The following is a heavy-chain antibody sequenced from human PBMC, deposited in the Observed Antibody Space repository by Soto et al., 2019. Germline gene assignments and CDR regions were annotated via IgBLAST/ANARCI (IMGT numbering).Heavy chain of an antibody. V-gene: IGHV4-59*01. CDR2: IYYSGST. CDR3: ARGYYYDSSGYYYGMDV. D-gene: IGHD3-22*01. CDR1: GGSISSYY. J-gene: IGHJ6*02. Sequence: SETLSLTCTVSGGSISSYYWSWIRQPPGKGLEWIGYIYYSGSTNYNPSLKSRVTISVDTSKNQFSLKLSSVTAADTAVYYCARGYYYDSSGYYYGMDVWGQGTTVTVSS.